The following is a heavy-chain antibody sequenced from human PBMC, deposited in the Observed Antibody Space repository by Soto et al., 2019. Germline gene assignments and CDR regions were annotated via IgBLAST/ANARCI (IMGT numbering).Heavy chain of an antibody. V-gene: IGHV3-74*01. D-gene: IGHD6-6*01. CDR2: INSDGSST. J-gene: IGHJ4*02. Sequence: GSLRLSCAASGFTFRSYWIQWVRQAPGKGLVWVSWINSDGSSTSYADSVKGRFTISRDNAKNTLYLQMNSLRAEDTAVYYCASGGSSLNFDSWGQGNLLTVSS. CDR1: GFTFRSYW. CDR3: ASGGSSLNFDS.